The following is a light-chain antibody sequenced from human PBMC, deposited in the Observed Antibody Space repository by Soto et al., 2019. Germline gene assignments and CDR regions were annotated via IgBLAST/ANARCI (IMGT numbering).Light chain of an antibody. CDR3: QQCLSVPYT. V-gene: IGKV4-1*01. CDR2: SAS. J-gene: IGKJ4*01. CDR1: QSVSYSSNNKHY. Sequence: DIVMTQSPDSLAVSXGEXXXXXXXXSQSVSYSSNNKHYLAWYQQKAGQPPKLLIYSASIRESGVPDRFSGSGSGTDFTLTISTLQAEDVAVYYCQQCLSVPYTFGGGTKVELK.